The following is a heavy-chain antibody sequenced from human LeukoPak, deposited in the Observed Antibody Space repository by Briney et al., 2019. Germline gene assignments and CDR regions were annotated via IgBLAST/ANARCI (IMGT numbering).Heavy chain of an antibody. CDR3: ARHRLDCSGGSCYSKSYYYGMDV. Sequence: SETLSLTCTVSDGSISSSSYYWGWIRQPPGKGLEWIGSIYYSGSTYYNPSLKSRVTISVDTSKNQFSLKLSSVTAADTAVYYCARHRLDCSGGSCYSKSYYYGMDVWGQGTTVTVSS. D-gene: IGHD2-15*01. J-gene: IGHJ6*02. V-gene: IGHV4-39*01. CDR2: IYYSGST. CDR1: DGSISSSSYY.